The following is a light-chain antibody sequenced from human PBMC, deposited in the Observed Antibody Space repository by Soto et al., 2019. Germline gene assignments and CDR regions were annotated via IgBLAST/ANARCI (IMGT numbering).Light chain of an antibody. CDR1: QSVSSY. V-gene: IGKV3-11*01. J-gene: IGKJ5*01. Sequence: EIVLTQSPATLSLSPGERATLSCRTSQSVSSYFAWYQQKPGRAPRLLIYDASNRATGIPARFIGSGSGTGFTLPISSLEPEDFAVYSCQQRSTWPITFGQGTRLEIK. CDR2: DAS. CDR3: QQRSTWPIT.